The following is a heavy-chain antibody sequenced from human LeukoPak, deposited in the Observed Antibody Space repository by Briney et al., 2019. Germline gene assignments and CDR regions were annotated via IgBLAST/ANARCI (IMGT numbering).Heavy chain of an antibody. CDR1: GYTFTGYY. J-gene: IGHJ4*02. CDR2: INPNSGGT. CDR3: ARAYYYDSSGYFDY. Sequence: GSVQVSCKASGYTFTGYYMHWVRQAPGRGLEGVGWINPNSGGTNYAQKYQGRVTMTRDTSISTAYMELSRLRSDDTAVYYCARAYYYDSSGYFDYWGQGTLVTVSS. D-gene: IGHD3-22*01. V-gene: IGHV1-2*02.